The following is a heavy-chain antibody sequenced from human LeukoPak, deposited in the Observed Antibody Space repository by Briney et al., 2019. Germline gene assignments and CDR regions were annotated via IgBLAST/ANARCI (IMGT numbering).Heavy chain of an antibody. D-gene: IGHD3-10*01. V-gene: IGHV1-2*02. J-gene: IGHJ6*03. CDR1: GYTFTGYY. CDR2: INPNSGGT. Sequence: ASVKVSCKASGYTFTGYYIHWVRQAPGQGLEWMGWINPNSGGTNYAQKFQGRVTMTRDTSISTAYVELSRLTSDDTAVYYCAGDTGMLRGNYYMDVWGKGTTVTVSS. CDR3: AGDTGMLRGNYYMDV.